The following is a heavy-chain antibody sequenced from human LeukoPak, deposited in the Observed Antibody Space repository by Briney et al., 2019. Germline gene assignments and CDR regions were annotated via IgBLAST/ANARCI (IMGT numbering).Heavy chain of an antibody. CDR2: IYYSGST. V-gene: IGHV4-59*01. CDR1: GGSISSYY. Sequence: SETLSLTCTVSGGSISSYYWSWIRQPPGKGLEWIGYIYYSGSTNYNPSLKSRVTISVDTSKNQFSLKLSSVTAADTAVYYCARVGEYSSGPFDYWGQGTLVTVSS. D-gene: IGHD6-19*01. CDR3: ARVGEYSSGPFDY. J-gene: IGHJ4*02.